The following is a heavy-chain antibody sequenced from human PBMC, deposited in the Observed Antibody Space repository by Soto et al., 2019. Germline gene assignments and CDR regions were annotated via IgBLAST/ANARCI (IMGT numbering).Heavy chain of an antibody. CDR1: GGTFSSYA. J-gene: IGHJ6*02. CDR2: IIPIFGTA. Sequence: SVKVSCKASGGTFSSYAISWVRQAPGQGLEWMGGIIPIFGTANYAQKFQGRVTITADESTSTAYMELSSLRSEDTVVYYCARDGSITGTTYYYYGMDVWAKGPRSPSP. D-gene: IGHD1-7*01. CDR3: ARDGSITGTTYYYYGMDV. V-gene: IGHV1-69*13.